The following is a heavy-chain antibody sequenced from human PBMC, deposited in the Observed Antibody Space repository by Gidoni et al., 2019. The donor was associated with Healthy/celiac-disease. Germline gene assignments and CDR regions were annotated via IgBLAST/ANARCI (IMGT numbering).Heavy chain of an antibody. CDR1: NYSISSGYY. CDR3: ARGTTVGYYFDY. J-gene: IGHJ4*02. CDR2: AYHSGST. Sequence: QVQLQESGPGLVKPSETLSLICTVSNYSISSGYYWGWLRRPPGKELEWVGTAYHSGSTYYNPSLKSRLTISVDTSRNQFSLKLSSVTAADTAVYYCARGTTVGYYFDYWGQGTLVTVSS. D-gene: IGHD4-17*01. V-gene: IGHV4-38-2*02.